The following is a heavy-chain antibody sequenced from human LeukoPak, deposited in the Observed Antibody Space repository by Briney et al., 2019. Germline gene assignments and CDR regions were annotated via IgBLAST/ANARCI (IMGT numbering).Heavy chain of an antibody. CDR1: GFTFSSFA. D-gene: IGHD6-19*01. J-gene: IGHJ4*02. Sequence: GGSLRLSCAASGFTFSSFAMHCVRQAPGEGLEYLSAIYSDGSRTYYADSVKGRFTISRDNSKNTLYVEMSSLRVEDTAVYYCVKAPGSGLAVWGQGTLLTVSS. V-gene: IGHV3-64*05. CDR3: VKAPGSGLAV. CDR2: IYSDGSRT.